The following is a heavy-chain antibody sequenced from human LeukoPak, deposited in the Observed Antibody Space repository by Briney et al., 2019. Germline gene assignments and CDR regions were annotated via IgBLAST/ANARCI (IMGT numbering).Heavy chain of an antibody. V-gene: IGHV4-34*01. CDR3: ARRTVTNGWFRIDY. CDR2: INHSGST. D-gene: IGHD6-19*01. Sequence: SETLSLTCAVYGGSFSGYYWSWIRQPPGKGLEWIGEINHSGSTNYNPSLKSRVTISVDTSKNQFSLKLSSVTAADTALYYCARRTVTNGWFRIDYWGQGSLVIVSS. CDR1: GGSFSGYY. J-gene: IGHJ4*02.